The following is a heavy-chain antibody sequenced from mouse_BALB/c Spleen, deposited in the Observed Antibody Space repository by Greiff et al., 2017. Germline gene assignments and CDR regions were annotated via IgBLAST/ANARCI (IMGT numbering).Heavy chain of an antibody. Sequence: QVQLQQSGAELVRPGSSVKISCKASGYAFSSYWMNWVKQRPGQGLEWIGQIYPGDGDTNYNGKFKGKATLTADKSSSTAYMQLSSLTSEDSAVYFCARGGRGSSSDYWGQGTTLTVSS. CDR1: GYAFSSYW. V-gene: IGHV1-80*01. CDR3: ARGGRGSSSDY. CDR2: IYPGDGDT. J-gene: IGHJ2*01. D-gene: IGHD6-1*01.